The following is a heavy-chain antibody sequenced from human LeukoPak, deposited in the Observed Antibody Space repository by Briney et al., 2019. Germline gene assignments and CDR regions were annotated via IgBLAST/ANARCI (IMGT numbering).Heavy chain of an antibody. CDR1: GFTFIDYD. CDR2: IGIRGDT. D-gene: IGHD4-17*01. V-gene: IGHV3-13*01. Sequence: GGSLRLSCAASGFTFIDYDMHWVRQVIGKGLEWVSAIGIRGDTHYSGSVRGRFTISRENAESSLYLQMNSLRAEDTAVYYCASGMTTVTNWGQGTLVTVSS. J-gene: IGHJ4*02. CDR3: ASGMTTVTN.